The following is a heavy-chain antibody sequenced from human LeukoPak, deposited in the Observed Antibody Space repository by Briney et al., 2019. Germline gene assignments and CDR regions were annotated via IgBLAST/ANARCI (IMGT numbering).Heavy chain of an antibody. CDR2: IDKKDKGYATAT. V-gene: IGHV3-73*01. J-gene: IGHJ5*02. Sequence: GGSLRLSCAASGFTFSGSAIHWVRQSSGKGLEWVGQIDKKDKGYATATAYAASVKGRFTISRDDSINTAYLQMKRLKTEDTALYYCTRDSGTYNWFDPWGQGTVVTVSS. CDR3: TRDSGTYNWFDP. D-gene: IGHD1-26*01. CDR1: GFTFSGSA.